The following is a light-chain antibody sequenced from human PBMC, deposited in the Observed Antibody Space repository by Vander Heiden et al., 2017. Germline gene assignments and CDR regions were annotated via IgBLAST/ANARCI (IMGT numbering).Light chain of an antibody. CDR3: NSYRRTNTLV. Sequence: QSALTQPASVSGSPGQSITISCSGTSSDVGGYDYVSWYQQHPGKAPKLMIYDVNNRPSGVSSRFSGSKSGNTASLTISGLQAEDEADDYCNSYRRTNTLVFGGGTQLTVL. J-gene: IGLJ3*02. CDR1: SSDVGGYDY. V-gene: IGLV2-14*01. CDR2: DVN.